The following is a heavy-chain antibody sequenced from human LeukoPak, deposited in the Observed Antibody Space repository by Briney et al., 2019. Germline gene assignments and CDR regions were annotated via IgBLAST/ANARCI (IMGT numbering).Heavy chain of an antibody. V-gene: IGHV4-39*07. D-gene: IGHD3-22*01. Sequence: SETPSLTWTVSGGSIGSSSYYWGWIPQPPGKGLEWIGSIYYSGSTYYNPSLKSRVTISVDTSKNQFSLKLSSVTAADTAVYYCARDYDSSGVDYWGQGTLVTVSS. CDR1: GGSIGSSSYY. CDR3: ARDYDSSGVDY. J-gene: IGHJ4*02. CDR2: IYYSGST.